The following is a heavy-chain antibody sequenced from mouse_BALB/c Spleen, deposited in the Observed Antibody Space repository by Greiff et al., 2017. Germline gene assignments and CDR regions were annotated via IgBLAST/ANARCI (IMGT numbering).Heavy chain of an antibody. CDR1: GYTFTDYE. V-gene: IGHV1-15*01. CDR2: IDPETGGT. Sequence: QVQLQQSGAELVRPGASVTLSCKASGYTFTDYEMHWVKQTPVHGLGWIGAIDPETGGTAYNQKFKGKATLTADKSSSTAYMELRSLTSEDSAVYYCTRKDGSSESWYFDVWGAGTTVTVSS. CDR3: TRKDGSSESWYFDV. J-gene: IGHJ1*01. D-gene: IGHD1-1*01.